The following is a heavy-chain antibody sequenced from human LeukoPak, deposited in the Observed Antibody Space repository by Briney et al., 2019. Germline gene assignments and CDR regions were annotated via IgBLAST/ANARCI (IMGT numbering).Heavy chain of an antibody. CDR1: GGSISSGSYY. CDR2: IYTSGST. V-gene: IGHV4-61*02. D-gene: IGHD2-8*01. CDR3: ARGIVLMVYAPDYMDV. Sequence: SETLSLTCTVSGGSISSGSYYWSWIRQPAGKGLEWIGRIYTSGSTNYNPSVKSRVTISVDTSKNQFSLKLSSVTAADTAVYYCARGIVLMVYAPDYMDVWGKGTTVTVSS. J-gene: IGHJ6*03.